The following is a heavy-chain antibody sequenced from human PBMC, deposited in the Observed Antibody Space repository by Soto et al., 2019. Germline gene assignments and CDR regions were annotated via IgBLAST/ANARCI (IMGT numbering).Heavy chain of an antibody. V-gene: IGHV3-11*01. Sequence: QVQLVESGGGLVKPGGSLRLSCVASGFTLSDYYMSWIRQAPGKGLEWVSYISSSGTIDNYADSVKGRFTISRDNVKNSLFLQMNGLRAEDTAVYYCARRTMGNYYYMDVWGKGTTVTVSS. J-gene: IGHJ6*03. D-gene: IGHD3-10*01. CDR1: GFTLSDYY. CDR2: ISSSGTID. CDR3: ARRTMGNYYYMDV.